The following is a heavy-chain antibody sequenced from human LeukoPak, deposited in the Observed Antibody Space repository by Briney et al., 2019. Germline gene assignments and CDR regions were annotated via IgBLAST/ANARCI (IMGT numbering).Heavy chain of an antibody. J-gene: IGHJ4*02. D-gene: IGHD5-18*01. CDR3: ARSVSGSYGYEVDY. CDR1: GFTFSSYA. V-gene: IGHV3-30-3*01. CDR2: ISYDGSNK. Sequence: PGRSLRLSCAASGFTFSSYAMHWVRQAPGKGLEWVAVISYDGSNKYYADSVKGRFTISRDNSKNTLYLQMSSLRSEDTAVYYCARSVSGSYGYEVDYWGQGTLVTVSS.